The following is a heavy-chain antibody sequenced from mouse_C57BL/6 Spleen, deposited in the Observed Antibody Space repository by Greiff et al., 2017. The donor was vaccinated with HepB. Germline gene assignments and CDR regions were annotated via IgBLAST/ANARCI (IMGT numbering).Heavy chain of an antibody. V-gene: IGHV5-4*01. CDR1: GFTFSSYA. J-gene: IGHJ2*01. CDR3: ARDILTGTIDY. CDR2: ISDGGSYT. Sequence: EVMLVESGGGLVKPGGSLKLSCAASGFTFSSYAMSWVRQTPEKRLEWVATISDGGSYTYYQDNVKGRFTISRDNAKNNLYLQMSHLKSEDTAMYYCARDILTGTIDYWGQGTTLTVSS. D-gene: IGHD4-1*01.